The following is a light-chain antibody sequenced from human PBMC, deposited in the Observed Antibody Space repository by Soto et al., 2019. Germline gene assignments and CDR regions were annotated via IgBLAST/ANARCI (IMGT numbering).Light chain of an antibody. Sequence: EIVMTQSPGTLSVSTGEGATLSCWASQSVDSNLAWYQQKPGQAPRLLIYGASTRATGIPDRFRGSGSGTEFTLTISSLQSEDFAVYYCQQYDSWPLTFGGGTKVEIK. J-gene: IGKJ4*01. V-gene: IGKV3D-15*01. CDR1: QSVDSN. CDR2: GAS. CDR3: QQYDSWPLT.